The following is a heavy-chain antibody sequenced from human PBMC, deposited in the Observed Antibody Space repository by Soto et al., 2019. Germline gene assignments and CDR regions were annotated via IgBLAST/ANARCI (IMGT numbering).Heavy chain of an antibody. CDR1: GFTFSSYA. V-gene: IGHV3-30-3*01. CDR2: ISYDGSNK. J-gene: IGHJ5*02. Sequence: QVQLVESGGGVVQPGRSLRLSCAASGFTFSSYAMHWVRQAPGKGLEWVAVISYDGSNKYYADSVKGRFTISRDNSKNTLYLQMNSLRAEDTAVYYCARRIAAVTTKCGLFDPWGQGTLVTVSS. CDR3: ARRIAAVTTKCGLFDP. D-gene: IGHD4-17*01.